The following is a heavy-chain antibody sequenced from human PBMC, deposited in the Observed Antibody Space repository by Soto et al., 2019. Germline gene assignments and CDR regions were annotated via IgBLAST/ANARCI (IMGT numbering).Heavy chain of an antibody. CDR2: IWYDGSNK. CDR3: ASLTIFGAVIEGMDV. D-gene: IGHD3-3*01. Sequence: GGSLRLSCAASGFTFSSYGMHWVRQAPGKGLEWVAVIWYDGSNKYYADSVKGRFTISRDNAKNSLYLQMSSLRDEDTAVYYCASLTIFGAVIEGMDVWGQGTTVTVSS. CDR1: GFTFSSYG. V-gene: IGHV3-33*03. J-gene: IGHJ6*02.